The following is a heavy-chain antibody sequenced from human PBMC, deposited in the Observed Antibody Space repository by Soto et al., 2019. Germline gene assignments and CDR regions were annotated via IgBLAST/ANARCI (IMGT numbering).Heavy chain of an antibody. V-gene: IGHV4-59*01. J-gene: IGHJ4*02. D-gene: IGHD3-16*01. Sequence: PSETLSLTCTVSGDSIRDSFWSWVRQPPGKGLEWIGLVHHTGNTNYNPSLETRVTMLVDTSANHFSLTLTSVTPADTAIYYCARGREDTSAHHFGHFFDSWGQGTLVTVSS. CDR2: VHHTGNT. CDR3: ARGREDTSAHHFGHFFDS. CDR1: GDSIRDSF.